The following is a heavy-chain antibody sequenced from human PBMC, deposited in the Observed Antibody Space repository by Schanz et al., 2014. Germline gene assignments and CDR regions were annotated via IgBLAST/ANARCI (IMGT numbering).Heavy chain of an antibody. Sequence: QGHLVQSGAEVKEPGASVQVSCKASGYVFTAYYMHWVRQAPGQGLEWMGVTNPNGGAEFAQKFQGRISMTRDPSTPTFYMELSSLTSDDTAVYFCARDVGRPGHFWYFDLWGRGTLVTVSS. CDR2: TNPNGGA. CDR3: ARDVGRPGHFWYFDL. J-gene: IGHJ2*01. CDR1: GYVFTAYY. D-gene: IGHD1-1*01. V-gene: IGHV1-2*02.